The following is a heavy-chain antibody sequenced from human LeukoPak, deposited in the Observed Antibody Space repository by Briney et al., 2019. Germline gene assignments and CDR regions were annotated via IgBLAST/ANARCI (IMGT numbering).Heavy chain of an antibody. J-gene: IGHJ4*02. V-gene: IGHV3-53*01. D-gene: IGHD1-1*01. CDR1: GFTVSSNY. Sequence: GGSLRFSCAASGFTVSSNYMSWVRQAPGKGLEWVSVIYSGGSTYYADSVKGRFTISRDNSKNTLYLQMNSLRAEDTALYYCAKGLERESRLDSWGQGTLVTVSS. CDR3: AKGLERESRLDS. CDR2: IYSGGST.